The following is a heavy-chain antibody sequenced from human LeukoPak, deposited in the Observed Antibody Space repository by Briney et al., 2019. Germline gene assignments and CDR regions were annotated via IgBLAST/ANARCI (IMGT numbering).Heavy chain of an antibody. CDR2: IKQDGSEK. V-gene: IGHV3-7*04. D-gene: IGHD4-23*01. Sequence: ETLSLTCTVSGGSISSGGYYWSWVRQAPGKGLEWVANIKQDGSEKYYVDSVKGRFTISRDNARNSLYLQMNSLRAEDTAVYYCARELGDYGGKANWGQGTLVTVSS. J-gene: IGHJ4*02. CDR1: GGSISSGGYY. CDR3: ARELGDYGGKAN.